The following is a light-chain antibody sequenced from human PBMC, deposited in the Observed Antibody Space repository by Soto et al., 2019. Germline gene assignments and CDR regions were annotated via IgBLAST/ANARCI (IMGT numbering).Light chain of an antibody. CDR2: EVS. CDR3: TSHTASSTWV. V-gene: IGLV2-14*01. J-gene: IGLJ3*02. Sequence: QSVLTQPASVSGSPGQSITISCTGTCSDVGYDNYVSWFQQHPGKAPKLMIYEVSGRPSGVSNRFSGSKSANTASLTISGLQAEDEADYYCTSHTASSTWVFGGGTKLTVL. CDR1: CSDVGYDNY.